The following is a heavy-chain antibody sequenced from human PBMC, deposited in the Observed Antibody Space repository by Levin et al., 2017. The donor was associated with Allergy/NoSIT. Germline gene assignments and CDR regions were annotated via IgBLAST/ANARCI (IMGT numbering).Heavy chain of an antibody. J-gene: IGHJ3*02. Sequence: GGSLRLSCATSGFTFTNAWMNWVRRAPGKGLEWVGRIKSIPAGGTIDYAEPVRARFTISRDDSKNTLYLQMNSLKTEDTAVYYCATGGGNRGLDIWGQGTMVTVSS. CDR1: GFTFTNAW. CDR2: IKSIPAGGTI. D-gene: IGHD4-23*01. CDR3: ATGGGNRGLDI. V-gene: IGHV3-15*01.